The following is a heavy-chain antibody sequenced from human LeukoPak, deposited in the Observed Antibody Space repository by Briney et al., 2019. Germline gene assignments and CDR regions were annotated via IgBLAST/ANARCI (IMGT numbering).Heavy chain of an antibody. V-gene: IGHV3-74*01. J-gene: IGHJ4*02. CDR3: LTTVNGDNSG. Sequence: PGGSLRLSCATSGFAFSNSWMHWVRRAPGKGLVWVSRINKDGTTITYAESVRGRFTISRDNAKNTLYLHMNSLRVEDTAVYYCLTTVNGDNSGWGQGTLVTVSS. CDR1: GFAFSNSW. CDR2: INKDGTTI. D-gene: IGHD4-23*01.